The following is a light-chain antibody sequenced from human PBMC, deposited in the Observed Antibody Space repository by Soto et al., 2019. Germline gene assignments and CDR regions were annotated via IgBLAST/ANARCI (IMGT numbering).Light chain of an antibody. J-gene: IGKJ4*01. Sequence: EIQMTQSPASLSTSAGDRVTITCRASQGVTYYLAWYQQKPGKAPKLLIYAASTLPSGVPARFSGSGSGTDFTLTISSLQPEDFGTYYCQNYNSVPLTFGGGTKVEIK. CDR1: QGVTYY. CDR2: AAS. V-gene: IGKV1-27*01. CDR3: QNYNSVPLT.